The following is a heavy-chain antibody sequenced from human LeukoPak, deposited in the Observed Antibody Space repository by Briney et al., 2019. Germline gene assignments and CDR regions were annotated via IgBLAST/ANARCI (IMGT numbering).Heavy chain of an antibody. CDR2: ISYDGSNK. J-gene: IGHJ4*02. V-gene: IGHV3-30*04. D-gene: IGHD3-10*01. Sequence: GGSLRLSCAASGFTFSSYAMHWVRQAPGKGLEWVAVISYDGSNKYYADSVKGRFTISRDNSKNTLYLQMNSLRAEDTAVYYCARDQDGSGSYPGYWGQGTLVTVSS. CDR1: GFTFSSYA. CDR3: ARDQDGSGSYPGY.